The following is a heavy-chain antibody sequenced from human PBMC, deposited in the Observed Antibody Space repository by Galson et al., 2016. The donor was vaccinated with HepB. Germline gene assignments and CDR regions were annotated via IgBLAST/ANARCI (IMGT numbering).Heavy chain of an antibody. D-gene: IGHD1-14*01. CDR1: GFKFRNYA. CDR3: ARYQRVAGTYYFDY. J-gene: IGHJ4*02. V-gene: IGHV3-23*01. Sequence: SLRLSCAGSGFKFRNYAMSWARQTPGKGLEWVATISVSGTDTYYAATLRGRFAISRDDSANTVYLQMRSLGVEDTAIYFCARYQRVAGTYYFDYWGQGTLVTVSP. CDR2: ISVSGTDT.